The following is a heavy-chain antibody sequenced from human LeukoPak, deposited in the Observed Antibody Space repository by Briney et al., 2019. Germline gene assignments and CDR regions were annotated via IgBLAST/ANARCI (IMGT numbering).Heavy chain of an antibody. Sequence: PGGSLRLSCAASGFTFSSYSMNWVRQAPGKGLEWVSSISSSSSYIYYADSVKGRFTNSRDNAKNSLYLQLNSLRAEDTAVYYCAASKYTNYDYWGQGTLVTVSS. V-gene: IGHV3-21*01. D-gene: IGHD4-11*01. CDR1: GFTFSSYS. CDR3: AASKYTNYDY. J-gene: IGHJ4*02. CDR2: ISSSSSYI.